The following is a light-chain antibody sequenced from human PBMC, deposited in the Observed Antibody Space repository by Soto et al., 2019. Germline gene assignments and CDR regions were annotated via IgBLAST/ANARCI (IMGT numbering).Light chain of an antibody. CDR2: ATS. J-gene: IGKJ3*01. V-gene: IGKV1-12*01. Sequence: IQMTQSPSSVSASVGDRVTMTCRASQGVGGWLAWYQQKPGKVPKLLIHATSSLHSGAPSRFSGSGSGTDFTLSISSLQPEDFATYYCQQTHSLPLSLGPGTKVDIK. CDR3: QQTHSLPLS. CDR1: QGVGGW.